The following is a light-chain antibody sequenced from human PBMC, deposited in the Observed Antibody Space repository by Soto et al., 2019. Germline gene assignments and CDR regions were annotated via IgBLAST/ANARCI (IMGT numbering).Light chain of an antibody. J-gene: IGLJ1*01. CDR2: GVT. CDR1: SSDIGAFNY. Sequence: QSVLTQPGSVSGSPGQSITISCTGSSSDIGAFNYVAWYQQHPGKAPKLIIHGVTNRPSGVSSRFSGSKSDYTASLTISGLQAEDEADYYCSSYTTAFFYVFGTGTKVTVL. V-gene: IGLV2-14*01. CDR3: SSYTTAFFYV.